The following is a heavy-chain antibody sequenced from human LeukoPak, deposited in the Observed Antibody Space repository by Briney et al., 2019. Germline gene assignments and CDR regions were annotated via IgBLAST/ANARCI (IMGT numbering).Heavy chain of an antibody. CDR3: SRSITGSGWKYYFDF. D-gene: IGHD6-19*01. J-gene: IGHJ4*02. Sequence: PGRSLRFSCTTSGFTFGDYAMTWVRQAPGKGLEWVGFIRSKALGATAEYAASVKGRFTVSRDDSEGIAYLQMNSLKTEDTAVYYCSRSITGSGWKYYFDFWGQGTLVTVSS. V-gene: IGHV3-49*04. CDR1: GFTFGDYA. CDR2: IRSKALGATA.